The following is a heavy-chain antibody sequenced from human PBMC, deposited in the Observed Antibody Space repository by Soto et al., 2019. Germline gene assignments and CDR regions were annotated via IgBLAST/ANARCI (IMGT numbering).Heavy chain of an antibody. CDR1: GFTFSDYY. CDR3: ARLGSIAAAGTPDY. Sequence: PGGSLRLSCAASGFTFSDYYMSWFRQAPGKGLEWVSYISGSGSTKHDADSVKGRFTSSRDNTKNSVYLQMNSLRADDAAVYYCARLGSIAAAGTPDYWGQGTLVTVSS. J-gene: IGHJ4*02. D-gene: IGHD6-13*01. V-gene: IGHV3-11*01. CDR2: ISGSGSTK.